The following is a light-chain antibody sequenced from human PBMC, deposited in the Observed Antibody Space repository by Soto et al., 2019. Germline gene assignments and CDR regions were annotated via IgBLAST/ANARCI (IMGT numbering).Light chain of an antibody. J-gene: IGKJ3*01. CDR2: GAC. Sequence: EIVLTQSPGTLSLSPGERATLSCRASQSVSSSYLAWYQQKPGQAPRLLMYGACSRATGIPDRISGSGSGTDFTLTISRLEPEDFAVYYCQQYGSSPETFGPGTKVDIK. CDR1: QSVSSSY. CDR3: QQYGSSPET. V-gene: IGKV3-20*01.